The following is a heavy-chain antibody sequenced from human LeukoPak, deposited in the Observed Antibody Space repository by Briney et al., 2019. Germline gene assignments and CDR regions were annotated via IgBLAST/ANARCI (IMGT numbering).Heavy chain of an antibody. Sequence: SETLSLTCTVSGGSISSYYWSWIRQPPGKGLEWIGYIYYSGSTNYNPSLKSRVTISVDTSKNQFSLKLSSVTAADTAVYYCARGLYDFWSGYDGHGDYYYMDVWGKGTTVTVSS. J-gene: IGHJ6*03. CDR3: ARGLYDFWSGYDGHGDYYYMDV. D-gene: IGHD3-3*01. V-gene: IGHV4-59*01. CDR1: GGSISSYY. CDR2: IYYSGST.